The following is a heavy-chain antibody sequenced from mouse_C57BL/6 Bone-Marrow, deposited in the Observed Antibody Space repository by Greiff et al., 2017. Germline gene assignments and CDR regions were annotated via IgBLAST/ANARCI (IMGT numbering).Heavy chain of an antibody. CDR2: IYPGDGDT. CDR3: ARSPLLRGYYAMDY. D-gene: IGHD1-2*01. J-gene: IGHJ4*01. V-gene: IGHV1-80*01. Sequence: QVQLQQSGAELVKPGASVKISCKASGYAFSSYWMNWVKQRPGKGLEWIGEIYPGDGDTNYNGKFKGKATLTADKSSSTAYMQLSSLTSEDSAVYFCARSPLLRGYYAMDYWGQGTSVTVSS. CDR1: GYAFSSYW.